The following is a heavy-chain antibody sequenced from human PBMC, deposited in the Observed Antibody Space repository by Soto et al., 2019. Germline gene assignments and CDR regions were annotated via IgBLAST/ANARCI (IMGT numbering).Heavy chain of an antibody. CDR2: IIPIFGTA. Sequence: SVKVSCKASGGTFSSYAISWVRQAPGQGLEWMGGIIPIFGTANYAQKFQGRVTITADESTSTAYMELSSLRSEDTAVYYCARDSPGDIVVVPAAIDLDYYYYGIDVWGQGTTVTVSS. CDR1: GGTFSSYA. V-gene: IGHV1-69*13. J-gene: IGHJ6*02. D-gene: IGHD2-2*02. CDR3: ARDSPGDIVVVPAAIDLDYYYYGIDV.